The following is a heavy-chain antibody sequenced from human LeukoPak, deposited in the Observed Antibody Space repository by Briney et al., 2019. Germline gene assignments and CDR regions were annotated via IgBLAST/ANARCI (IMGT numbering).Heavy chain of an antibody. CDR3: ARWNNYDILTGYQNYFDY. CDR2: IYYSGST. CDR1: GGSISSGGYY. Sequence: SETLSLTCTVSGGSISSGGYYWSWIRQHPGKGLEWIGYIYYSGSTYYNPSLKSRVTISVDTSKNQFSLKLSSVTAADTAVYYCARWNNYDILTGYQNYFDYWGQGTLVTVSS. D-gene: IGHD3-9*01. J-gene: IGHJ4*02. V-gene: IGHV4-61*08.